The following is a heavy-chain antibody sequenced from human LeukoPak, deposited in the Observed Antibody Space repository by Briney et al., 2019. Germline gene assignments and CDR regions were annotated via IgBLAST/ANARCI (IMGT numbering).Heavy chain of an antibody. D-gene: IGHD3-10*01. J-gene: IGHJ4*02. Sequence: GGSLRLSCAASGFTFSSYSMNWVRQAPGKGLEWVSSISSSSSSYIYYAGSVKGRFTISRDNAKNSLYLQMNSLRAEDTAVYYCARDLGRITMVRGASDYWGQGTLVTVSS. CDR3: ARDLGRITMVRGASDY. CDR2: ISSSSSSYI. CDR1: GFTFSSYS. V-gene: IGHV3-21*01.